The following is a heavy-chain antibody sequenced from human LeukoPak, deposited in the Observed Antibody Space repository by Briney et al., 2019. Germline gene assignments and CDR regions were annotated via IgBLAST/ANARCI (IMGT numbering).Heavy chain of an antibody. D-gene: IGHD5-24*01. Sequence: GGSLRLSCAASGFTFSSYWTHWVRQSPGKGLVWVSRINSDGTSTTYADSVKGRFTISRDNAKNTLYLQMNSLRAEDTAVYYCARGRSRPWQFDYWGQGTLVTVSS. CDR2: INSDGTST. V-gene: IGHV3-74*01. CDR3: ARGRSRPWQFDY. CDR1: GFTFSSYW. J-gene: IGHJ4*02.